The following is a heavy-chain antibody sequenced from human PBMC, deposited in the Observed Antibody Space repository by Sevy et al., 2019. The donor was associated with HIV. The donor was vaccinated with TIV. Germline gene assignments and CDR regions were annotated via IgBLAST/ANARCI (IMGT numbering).Heavy chain of an antibody. CDR3: AREGSGRY. J-gene: IGHJ4*02. Sequence: GGSLRLSCAASGFTFNKYNMIWVRQAPGKGLEWVSFISSGSNYIYYADTMRGQFTTTRDNAKNSLYLQMNTLRAVDTAVYYCAREGSGRYWGQGTLVTVSS. CDR2: ISSGSNYI. CDR1: GFTFNKYN. V-gene: IGHV3-21*01. D-gene: IGHD3-10*01.